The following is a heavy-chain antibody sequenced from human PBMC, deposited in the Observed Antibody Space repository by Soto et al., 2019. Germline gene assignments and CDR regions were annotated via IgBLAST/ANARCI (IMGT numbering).Heavy chain of an antibody. CDR1: GFTFSSYG. CDR2: ISYDGSNK. V-gene: IGHV3-30*18. CDR3: AKDATYCSGGSCYESYFDY. Sequence: SLRLSCAASGFTFSSYGMHWVRQAPGKGLEWVAVISYDGSNKYYADSVKGRFTISRDNSKNTLYLQMNSLRAEDTAVYYCAKDATYCSGGSCYESYFDYWGQGTLVPSPQ. D-gene: IGHD2-15*01. J-gene: IGHJ4*02.